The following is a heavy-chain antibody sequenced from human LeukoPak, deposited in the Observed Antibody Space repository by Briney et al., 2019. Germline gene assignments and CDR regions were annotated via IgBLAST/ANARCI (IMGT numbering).Heavy chain of an antibody. CDR1: GGTFSSYA. CDR2: IIPIFGTA. V-gene: IGHV1-69*05. D-gene: IGHD5-18*01. J-gene: IGHJ4*02. Sequence: SVKVSCKASGGTFSSYAISWVRQAPGQGLEWMGRIIPIFGTANYAQKFQGRVTITTDESTSTAYMELSRLRSDDTAVYYCARSSYSYAAYFDYWGQGTLVTVSS. CDR3: ARSSYSYAAYFDY.